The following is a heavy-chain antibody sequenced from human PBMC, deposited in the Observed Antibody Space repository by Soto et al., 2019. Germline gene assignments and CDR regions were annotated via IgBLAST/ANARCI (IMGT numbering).Heavy chain of an antibody. CDR3: TRDAPGETQYSFYYYGMEV. CDR1: GLSVSTNF. V-gene: IGHV3-53*01. CDR2: IYSGGKT. J-gene: IGHJ6*02. Sequence: GGSLRLSCAASGLSVSTNFMSWVRQAPGKGLEWLAVIYSGGKTFYADSVKGRFTISKDNSNNTLSLQMNSLRAEDTAVYYCTRDAPGETQYSFYYYGMEVWGQGTTVTVSS.